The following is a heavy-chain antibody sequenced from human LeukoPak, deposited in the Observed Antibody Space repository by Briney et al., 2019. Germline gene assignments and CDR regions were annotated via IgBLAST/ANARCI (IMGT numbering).Heavy chain of an antibody. J-gene: IGHJ4*02. D-gene: IGHD2-21*02. CDR1: GYMFTGYY. V-gene: IGHV1-3*01. Sequence: ASVKVSCKASGYMFTGYYMHWVRQAPGQRLEWMGWINAGNGNTKYSQKFQGRVTITRDTSASTAYMELSSLRSEDTAVYYCARNPHIVVVTAYDYWGQGTLVTVSS. CDR3: ARNPHIVVVTAYDY. CDR2: INAGNGNT.